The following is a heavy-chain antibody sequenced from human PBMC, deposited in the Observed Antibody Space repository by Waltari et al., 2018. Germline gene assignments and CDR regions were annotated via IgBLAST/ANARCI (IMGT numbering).Heavy chain of an antibody. CDR2: IIPIFGTA. D-gene: IGHD3-3*01. J-gene: IGHJ6*02. CDR3: ARGPITIFGVAAYYYGMDV. CDR1: GGTFSSYA. V-gene: IGHV1-69*01. Sequence: QVQLVQSGAEVKKPGSSVKVSCKASGGTFSSYAISWVRQAPGQGLEWMGGIIPIFGTANYAQKFQGRVTITADESTSTAYMELSSLRSEDTAVYYCARGPITIFGVAAYYYGMDVWGQGTTVTVSS.